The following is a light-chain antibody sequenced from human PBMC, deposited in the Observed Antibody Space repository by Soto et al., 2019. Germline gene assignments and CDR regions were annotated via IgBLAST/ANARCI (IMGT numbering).Light chain of an antibody. CDR1: QGIRND. CDR3: QQSYSTPRT. Sequence: DIRMTQSPSSLSASLRDRVTITCRASQGIRNDLDWFQQKPGKAPKLLIYAASSLQSGVPSRFSGSGSGTDFTLTISSLQPEDFATYYCQQSYSTPRTFGQGTKVDIK. J-gene: IGKJ1*01. CDR2: AAS. V-gene: IGKV1-39*01.